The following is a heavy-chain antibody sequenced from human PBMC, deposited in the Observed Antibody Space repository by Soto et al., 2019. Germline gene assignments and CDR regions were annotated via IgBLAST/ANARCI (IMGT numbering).Heavy chain of an antibody. CDR2: IYYSGST. V-gene: IGHV4-30-4*01. D-gene: IGHD3-10*01. Sequence: NPSETLSLTCTVSGGSISSGDYYWSWIRQPPGKGLEWIGYIYYSGSTYYNPSLKSRVTISVDTSKNQFSLKLSSVTAADTAVYYCARDGSGSYYKFGYYYYGMDVWGQGTTVTVSS. CDR1: GGSISSGDYY. J-gene: IGHJ6*02. CDR3: ARDGSGSYYKFGYYYYGMDV.